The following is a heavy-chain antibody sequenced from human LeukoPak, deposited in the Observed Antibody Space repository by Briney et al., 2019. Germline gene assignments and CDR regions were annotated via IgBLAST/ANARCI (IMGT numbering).Heavy chain of an antibody. V-gene: IGHV3-30-3*01. CDR1: GFTFSSYA. J-gene: IGHJ4*02. CDR2: ISYDGSNK. Sequence: PGGSLRLSCAASGFTFSSYAMHWVRQAPGKGLEWVAVISYDGSNKYYADSVKGRFTISRDNSKNTLYLQMNSLRAEDTAVYYCAKGSSSWYHTIDYWGQGTLVTVSS. D-gene: IGHD6-13*01. CDR3: AKGSSSWYHTIDY.